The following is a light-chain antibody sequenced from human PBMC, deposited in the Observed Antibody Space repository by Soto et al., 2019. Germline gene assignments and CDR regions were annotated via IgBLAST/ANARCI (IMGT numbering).Light chain of an antibody. Sequence: EIVMTQSPATLSVSPCEVATLSCRASQGIGDTLAWYQQKPGQTPRLLIYDTSIRATGVPARFSGSRSGAEFTLTISSLQSEDFAVYYCQHYVNWPLTFGGGTKVDIK. V-gene: IGKV3-15*01. CDR3: QHYVNWPLT. CDR2: DTS. CDR1: QGIGDT. J-gene: IGKJ4*01.